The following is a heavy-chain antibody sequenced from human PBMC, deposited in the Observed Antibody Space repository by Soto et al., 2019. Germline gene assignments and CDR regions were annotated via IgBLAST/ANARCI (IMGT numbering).Heavy chain of an antibody. CDR1: GFTFSSYS. CDR2: ISSSSSTI. J-gene: IGHJ6*03. Sequence: GGSLRLSCAASGFTFSSYSMNWVRQAPGQGLEWVSYISSSSSTIYYADSVKGRFTISRDNAKNSLYLQMNSLRAEDTAVYYCARYQKHYYYGSGSAFYYYYMDVWGKGTTVTVSS. V-gene: IGHV3-48*01. D-gene: IGHD3-10*01. CDR3: ARYQKHYYYGSGSAFYYYYMDV.